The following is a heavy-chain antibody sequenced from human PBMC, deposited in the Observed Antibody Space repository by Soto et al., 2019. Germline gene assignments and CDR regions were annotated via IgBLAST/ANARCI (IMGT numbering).Heavy chain of an antibody. CDR3: ARHNSGSDWLDP. D-gene: IGHD2-15*01. V-gene: IGHV4-39*01. J-gene: IGHJ5*02. CDR1: GGSISDINYC. Sequence: SETLSLTCTVSGGSISDINYCWGWIRQPPGMGRQGVVFMFDSGATYYNPSLKIRFTLAVDTTNNELSLNLVSVTAPDTAVYYCARHNSGSDWLDPWGQGTMVTVSS. CDR2: MFDSGAT.